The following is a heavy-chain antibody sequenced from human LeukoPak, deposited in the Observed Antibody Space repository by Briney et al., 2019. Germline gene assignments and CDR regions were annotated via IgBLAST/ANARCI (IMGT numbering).Heavy chain of an antibody. Sequence: GGSLRLSCAASGFTVSSNYMGWVRQAPGKGLEWVAVIWYGGSNKYYADSVKGRFTISRDNSKNTLYLQMNSLRAEDTAVYYCAKDIADWGQGTLVTVSS. CDR2: IWYGGSNK. D-gene: IGHD6-13*01. CDR1: GFTVSSNY. V-gene: IGHV3-33*06. J-gene: IGHJ4*02. CDR3: AKDIAD.